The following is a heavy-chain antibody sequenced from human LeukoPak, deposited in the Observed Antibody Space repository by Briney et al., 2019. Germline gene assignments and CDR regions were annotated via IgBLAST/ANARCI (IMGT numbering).Heavy chain of an antibody. J-gene: IGHJ6*03. Sequence: PGGSLRLSCAASKFNFAMSWVRQTAGKRLEWVSAISGSGDSTFYADSVKGRFTISRDNAKNSLYLQMNSLRAEDMALYYCAKGGGGRLIYYCYMDVWGKGTTVTVSS. D-gene: IGHD3-16*01. V-gene: IGHV3-23*01. CDR1: KFNFA. CDR2: ISGSGDST. CDR3: AKGGGGRLIYYCYMDV.